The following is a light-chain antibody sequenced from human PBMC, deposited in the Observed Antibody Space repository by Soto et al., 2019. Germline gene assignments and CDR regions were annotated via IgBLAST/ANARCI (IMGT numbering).Light chain of an antibody. CDR3: SSYTSSSTRV. J-gene: IGLJ1*01. Sequence: QSALTQPASVSGSPGQSITISCTGTSSYVGGYNYVSWYQQNPGKAPKLMIYDVNNRPSGVSYRFSGSKSGNTASLTISGLQAEDEADYYCSSYTSSSTRVFGTGTKLTVL. CDR2: DVN. CDR1: SSYVGGYNY. V-gene: IGLV2-14*01.